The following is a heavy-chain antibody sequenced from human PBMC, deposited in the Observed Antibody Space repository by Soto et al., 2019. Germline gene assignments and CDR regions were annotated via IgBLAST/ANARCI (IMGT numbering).Heavy chain of an antibody. Sequence: QVQLVESGGGVVQPGTSLRVSCVGSGFTFRSYVIHWVRQAPGKGLEWVALTSYDGSDKYYDDSVRGRFTISRDNSRNTVDLQLDSLRLEDTALYYCARGGTTGGLDVWGQGTLVSVS. CDR3: ARGGTTGGLDV. J-gene: IGHJ1*01. CDR2: TSYDGSDK. D-gene: IGHD3-16*01. CDR1: GFTFRSYV. V-gene: IGHV3-30*19.